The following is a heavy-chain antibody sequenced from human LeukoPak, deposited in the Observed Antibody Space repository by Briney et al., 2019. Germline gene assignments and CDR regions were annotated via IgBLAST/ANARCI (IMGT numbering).Heavy chain of an antibody. CDR2: IKQDGSEK. Sequence: SGGSLRLSCAASGFTFSSYWMSWVRQAPGKGLEWVANIKQDGSEKYYVDSVKGRFTTSRDNAKNSLYLEMNNLRAEDTAVYFCAREVVVAARINWFDSWGQGTLVTVSS. CDR1: GFTFSSYW. D-gene: IGHD2-15*01. CDR3: AREVVVAARINWFDS. J-gene: IGHJ5*01. V-gene: IGHV3-7*01.